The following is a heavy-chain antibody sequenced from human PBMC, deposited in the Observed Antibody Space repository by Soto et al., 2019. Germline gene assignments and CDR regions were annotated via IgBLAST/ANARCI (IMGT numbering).Heavy chain of an antibody. J-gene: IGHJ6*02. CDR3: AKDPLYYYDPPYGMDV. D-gene: IGHD3-22*01. CDR1: GFTFSSYA. V-gene: IGHV3-23*01. CDR2: ISGSGGST. Sequence: PGGSLRLSCTSSGFTFSSYAMSWVRQAPGKGLEWVSAISGSGGSTYYADSVKGRFTISRDNSKNTLYLQMNSLRAEDTAVYYCAKDPLYYYDPPYGMDVWGQGTTVTVPS.